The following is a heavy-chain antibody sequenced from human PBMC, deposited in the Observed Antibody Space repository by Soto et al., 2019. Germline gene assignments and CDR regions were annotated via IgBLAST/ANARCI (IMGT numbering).Heavy chain of an antibody. D-gene: IGHD2-15*01. CDR3: AKETYSGPLDY. Sequence: QVQLVESGGGVVQPGRSLRLFCAASAFTFSSYGMHWVRQAPGKGLEWVAVISHDGGNKYYADSVKGRFTISRDNSKDTLYLQMNSLRAEDTALYYCAKETYSGPLDYWGQGTLVTVSS. CDR1: AFTFSSYG. V-gene: IGHV3-30*18. CDR2: ISHDGGNK. J-gene: IGHJ4*02.